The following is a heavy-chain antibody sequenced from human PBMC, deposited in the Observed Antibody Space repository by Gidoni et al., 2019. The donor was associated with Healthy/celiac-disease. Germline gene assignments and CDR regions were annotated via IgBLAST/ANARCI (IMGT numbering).Heavy chain of an antibody. CDR2: ISGSGGST. D-gene: IGHD3-3*01. J-gene: IGHJ4*02. Sequence: EVQLLESGGGLVQPGGSLRRSCAASGFTFSSYAMSWVRQAPGKGLEWVSAISGSGGSTYYADSVKGRFTISRDNSKNTLYLQMNSLRAEDTAVYYCAKPRYDFWSGYHRAFDYWGQGTLVTVSS. CDR1: GFTFSSYA. V-gene: IGHV3-23*01. CDR3: AKPRYDFWSGYHRAFDY.